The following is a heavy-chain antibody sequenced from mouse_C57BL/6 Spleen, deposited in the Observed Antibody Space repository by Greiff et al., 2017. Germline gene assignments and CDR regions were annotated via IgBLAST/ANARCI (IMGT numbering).Heavy chain of an antibody. J-gene: IGHJ1*03. CDR1: GYTFTSYW. Sequence: VQLQQPGAELVKPGASVKVSCKASGYTFTSYWMHWVKQRPGQGLEWIGRIHPSDSDTNYNQKFKGKATLTVDKSSSTAYMQRSSLTSEDSAVYYCAIPPHYYGSSYGYFDVWGTETTVTVSS. CDR3: AIPPHYYGSSYGYFDV. CDR2: IHPSDSDT. D-gene: IGHD1-1*01. V-gene: IGHV1-74*01.